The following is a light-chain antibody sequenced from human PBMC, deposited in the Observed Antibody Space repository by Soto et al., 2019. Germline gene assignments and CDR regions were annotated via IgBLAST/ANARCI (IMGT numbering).Light chain of an antibody. J-gene: IGKJ4*01. V-gene: IGKV3-15*01. CDR1: QNIGTN. Sequence: EILMTQSPATLSVSPGERAILSCRASQNIGTNLVWYQQKPGQAPRLLLYGASTRATGIPARFRGSGSGTEFTLTMDSLQSEDFAVYYCQQYNDWPPAFGGGTKVEIK. CDR3: QQYNDWPPA. CDR2: GAS.